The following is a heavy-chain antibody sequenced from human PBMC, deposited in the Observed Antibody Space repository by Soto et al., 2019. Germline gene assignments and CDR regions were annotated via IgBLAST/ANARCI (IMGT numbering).Heavy chain of an antibody. CDR1: GFTCSDYA. J-gene: IGHJ4*02. CDR2: VPHDGRNT. V-gene: IGHV3-30*18. D-gene: IGHD6-19*01. Sequence: VKLVESGGGVVQPGRSLRLSCAASGFTCSDYAMHWVRQAPGKGLEWVAVVPHDGRNTHNADSVKGRFTISRDSSKNTVSLEMTSLRAEDTAVYYCAKGGRQWLVTSDFNYWGQGALVTVSS. CDR3: AKGGRQWLVTSDFNY.